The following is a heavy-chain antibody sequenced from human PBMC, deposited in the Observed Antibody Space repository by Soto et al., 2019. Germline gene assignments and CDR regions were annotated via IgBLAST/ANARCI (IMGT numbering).Heavy chain of an antibody. CDR2: ISAYNGDT. CDR3: ARIEGVAGAPYYYYMDA. D-gene: IGHD6-19*01. CDR1: GYTFSNYG. V-gene: IGHV1-18*01. J-gene: IGHJ6*03. Sequence: QVQLVQSGAEVKKPGASVKVSCKASGYTFSNYGITWVRQAPGQGLEWMGWISAYNGDTNYAQKLQGRVNLMTDTSTSTAYLELRSLSSADTAVYFCARIEGVAGAPYYYYMDAWGKGTAVTVS.